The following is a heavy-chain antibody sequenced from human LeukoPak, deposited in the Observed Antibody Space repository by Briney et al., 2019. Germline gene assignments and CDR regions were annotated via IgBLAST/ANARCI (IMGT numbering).Heavy chain of an antibody. D-gene: IGHD3-10*01. Sequence: GGSLRLSCAASGFTFSSYSMNWVRQAPGKGLEWVSYISSSSSTIYYADSVKGRFTISRDNAKNSLYLQMNSLRAEDTAVYYCARDSGVFSVSGTFRYWGQGTLVTVSS. CDR3: ARDSGVFSVSGTFRY. J-gene: IGHJ4*02. CDR1: GFTFSSYS. CDR2: ISSSSSTI. V-gene: IGHV3-48*04.